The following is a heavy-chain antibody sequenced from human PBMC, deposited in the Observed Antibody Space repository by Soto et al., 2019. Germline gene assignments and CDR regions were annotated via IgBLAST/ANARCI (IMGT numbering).Heavy chain of an antibody. CDR3: ARSPRSSPYFDY. J-gene: IGHJ4*02. CDR2: IYPGDYET. D-gene: IGHD6-13*01. CDR1: VYTFSNFW. V-gene: IGHV5-51*01. Sequence: GEPLKISCQCSVYTFSNFWIAWVRQLPGKGLEWMGIIYPGDYETRYSPSFHGKVTISADRSIGTAYLQWSSLEASDSAFYFCARSPRSSPYFDYWGQGALVTVS.